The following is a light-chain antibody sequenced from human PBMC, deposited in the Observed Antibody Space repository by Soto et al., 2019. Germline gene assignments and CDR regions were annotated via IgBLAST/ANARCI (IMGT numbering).Light chain of an antibody. CDR3: QQSYSTLLIT. V-gene: IGKV1-39*01. J-gene: IGKJ5*01. Sequence: DIQMTQSPSFLSASVGDRVTISCRASQAINTNLNWYQQKPGKAPNLLIYGTSDLQNGVPSRFSGGGYGTDFTLSISSLQPEDFPTYYCQQSYSTLLITFGQGTRLEV. CDR2: GTS. CDR1: QAINTN.